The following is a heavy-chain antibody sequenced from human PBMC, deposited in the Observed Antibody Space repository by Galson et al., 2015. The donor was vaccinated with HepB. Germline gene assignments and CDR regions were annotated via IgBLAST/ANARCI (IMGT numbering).Heavy chain of an antibody. J-gene: IGHJ4*02. D-gene: IGHD5-18*01. CDR3: ARDRDTAMGGGGGEFDY. V-gene: IGHV1-18*04. Sequence: SAKVSCKASGYTFTSYGISCVRQAPGQGLEWMGWISAYNGNTNYAQELQGRVTMTTDTSTSTAYMELRSLRSDDTAVYYCARDRDTAMGGGGGEFDYWGQGTLVTVSS. CDR1: GYTFTSYG. CDR2: ISAYNGNT.